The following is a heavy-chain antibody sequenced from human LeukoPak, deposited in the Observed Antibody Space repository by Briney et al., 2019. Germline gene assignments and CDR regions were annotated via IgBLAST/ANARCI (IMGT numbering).Heavy chain of an antibody. CDR2: IWYDGSNK. J-gene: IGHJ6*02. CDR1: GFTFSSYG. D-gene: IGHD2-2*01. Sequence: GGSLRLSCEASGFTFSSYGMHWVRQAPGKGLEGVAVIWYDGSNKYYADSVKGRFTISRDNSKNTLYLQMNSLRAEDTAVYYCARERVPAAISYYYYGMDVWGQGTTVTVSS. CDR3: ARERVPAAISYYYYGMDV. V-gene: IGHV3-33*01.